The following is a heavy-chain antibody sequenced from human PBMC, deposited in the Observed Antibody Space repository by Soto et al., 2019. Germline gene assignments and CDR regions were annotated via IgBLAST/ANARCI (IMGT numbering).Heavy chain of an antibody. Sequence: ASVKVSCKASGGTFSSYAISWVRQAPGQGLEWMGGIIPIFGTANYAQKFQGRVTITADESTSTAYMELSSLRSEDTAVYYCASRLVVPAANAWFDPWGQGTLVTVSS. J-gene: IGHJ5*02. CDR1: GGTFSSYA. D-gene: IGHD2-2*01. CDR3: ASRLVVPAANAWFDP. V-gene: IGHV1-69*13. CDR2: IIPIFGTA.